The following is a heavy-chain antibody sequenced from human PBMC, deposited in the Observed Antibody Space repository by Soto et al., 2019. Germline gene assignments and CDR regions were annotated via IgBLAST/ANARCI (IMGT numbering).Heavy chain of an antibody. J-gene: IGHJ4*02. CDR3: ARVGGEQHPCDY. D-gene: IGHD3-10*01. CDR1: GCTFSSYS. V-gene: IGHV3-21*01. Sequence: EVQLVESWGGMVKPGGSLRLSCAASGCTFSSYSMNWVRQAPGKGLEWVSSISSSSSYIYYADSVKCRVNISRDNAKNSLYLQMNSLRAEDTAVYYCARVGGEQHPCDYGGQGTLVTVSS. CDR2: ISSSSSYI.